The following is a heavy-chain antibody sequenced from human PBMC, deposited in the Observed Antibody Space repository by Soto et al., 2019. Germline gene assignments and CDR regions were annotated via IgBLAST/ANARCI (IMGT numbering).Heavy chain of an antibody. CDR2: IEYSGST. CDR3: SRRKNSGGGDFDF. J-gene: IGHJ4*02. Sequence: QLQLQESGPGLVTPSETLALTCTVSGGSISSSSYHWGWIRQPPGGGLEWIGTIEYSGSTYYNPSLMSRVTISGETSKNQFSLKLRAVAAADTAVEFWSRRKNSGGGDFDFWGQGTLVTVSS. CDR1: GGSISSSSYH. D-gene: IGHD1-26*01. V-gene: IGHV4-39*01.